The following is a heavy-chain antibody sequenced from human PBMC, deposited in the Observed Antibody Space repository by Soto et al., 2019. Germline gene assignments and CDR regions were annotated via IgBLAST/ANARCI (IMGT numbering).Heavy chain of an antibody. V-gene: IGHV3-30*18. CDR1: GFTFSSYG. CDR2: ISYDGSNK. Sequence: QTGGSLRLSCAASGFTFSSYGMHWVRQAPGKGLEWVAVISYDGSNKYYADSVKGRFTISRDNSKNTLYLQMNSLRAEDTAVYYCAKKGYCSGGSCHGVDYWGQGTLVTVSS. CDR3: AKKGYCSGGSCHGVDY. J-gene: IGHJ4*02. D-gene: IGHD2-15*01.